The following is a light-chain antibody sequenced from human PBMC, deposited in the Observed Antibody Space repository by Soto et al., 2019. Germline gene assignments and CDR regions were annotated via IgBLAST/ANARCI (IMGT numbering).Light chain of an antibody. J-gene: IGKJ1*01. Sequence: EIVLTQSPFTLSLSPVGRATLSFMASQSVASRNLAWYQQKSGQAPRLLIYGASSRAIHTPDRFSGSGSGTEFTLTISRLQSEDLAVYYCQQYNDWPRTFGQGTKVDIK. CDR1: QSVASRN. CDR3: QQYNDWPRT. CDR2: GAS. V-gene: IGKV3D-15*01.